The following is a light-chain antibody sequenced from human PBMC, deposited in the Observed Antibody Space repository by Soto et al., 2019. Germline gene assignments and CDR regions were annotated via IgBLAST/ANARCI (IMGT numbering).Light chain of an antibody. CDR3: QQYGASPLT. CDR2: GAS. J-gene: IGKJ3*01. Sequence: EIVLTQSPGTLSLSPGERATLSCRASQSVYINSLAWYQQKPGQPPRLLIYGASTRASAVPDRFNGSGSGADFALTIPRLEPEDFAVYYCQQYGASPLTFGPGTRVD. V-gene: IGKV3-20*01. CDR1: QSVYINS.